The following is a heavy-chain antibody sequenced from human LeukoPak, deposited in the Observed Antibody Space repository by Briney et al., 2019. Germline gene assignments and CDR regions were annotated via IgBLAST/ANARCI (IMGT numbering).Heavy chain of an antibody. V-gene: IGHV3-7*01. CDR3: SGRDSSRSPRAY. D-gene: IGHD2-2*01. Sequence: PGGSLRLSCAASGLTFTDFWMNWVRLAPGRGLEWLANIKPDGNEKYYVDSVKGRFAIFRDNAKNEVYLEMNSLRAEDKGVYYCSGRDSSRSPRAYWGQGTMVSVSS. CDR2: IKPDGNEK. J-gene: IGHJ4*02. CDR1: GLTFTDFW.